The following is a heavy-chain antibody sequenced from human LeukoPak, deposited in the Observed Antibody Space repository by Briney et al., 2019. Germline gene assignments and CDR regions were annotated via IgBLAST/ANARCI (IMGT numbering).Heavy chain of an antibody. D-gene: IGHD2-2*01. Sequence: WGSLRLSCAASGFPFSSHGMSWVRQVPGKGLEWVSGIIGGGGSTYYADSVKGRFTISGDNSRNTLFLQMNSLRAEDTAVYYCAHGAMYQLDYWGQGTLVTVSS. CDR1: GFPFSSHG. CDR3: AHGAMYQLDY. V-gene: IGHV3-23*01. CDR2: IIGGGGST. J-gene: IGHJ4*02.